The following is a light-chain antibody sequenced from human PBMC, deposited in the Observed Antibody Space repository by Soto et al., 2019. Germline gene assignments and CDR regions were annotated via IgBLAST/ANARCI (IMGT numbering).Light chain of an antibody. CDR1: NSNVGAYSY. CDR2: DVL. J-gene: IGLJ3*02. CDR3: CSYAGSYNWV. Sequence: QSALTQPASVSGSPGQSITISCTGTNSNVGAYSYVSWYQQHPGKAPKLMIYDVLKRPSGVPDRFSGSKSGDTASLTISGLQAEDGADYYCCSYAGSYNWVFGGGTKLTVL. V-gene: IGLV2-11*01.